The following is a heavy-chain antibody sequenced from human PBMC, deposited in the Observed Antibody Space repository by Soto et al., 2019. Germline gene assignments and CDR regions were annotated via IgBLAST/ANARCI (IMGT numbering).Heavy chain of an antibody. CDR1: GYTFTSYA. J-gene: IGHJ4*02. D-gene: IGHD2-21*02. V-gene: IGHV1-3*05. Sequence: QVKLVQSGAEEKKPGASVKVSCKASGYTFTSYAMHWVRQAPGQRLEWMGWINAGHGNTKYSQKFQGRVTITRDTSASTAYMELSSLRTEDTAVYYCAKAWVVVTAPDYWGQGTLVTVSS. CDR2: INAGHGNT. CDR3: AKAWVVVTAPDY.